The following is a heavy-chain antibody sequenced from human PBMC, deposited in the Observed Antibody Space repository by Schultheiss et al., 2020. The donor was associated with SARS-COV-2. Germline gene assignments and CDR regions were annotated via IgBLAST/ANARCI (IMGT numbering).Heavy chain of an antibody. CDR1: GFTFSSYA. J-gene: IGHJ4*02. CDR3: ASGTYGGQRDY. D-gene: IGHD4/OR15-4a*01. V-gene: IGHV3-9*01. CDR2: ISWNSGSI. Sequence: GGSLRLSCAASGFTFSSYAMSWVRQAPGKGLEWVSGISWNSGSIGYADSVKGRFTISRNNAKNSLYLQMNSLRAEDTAVYYCASGTYGGQRDYWGQGTLVTVSS.